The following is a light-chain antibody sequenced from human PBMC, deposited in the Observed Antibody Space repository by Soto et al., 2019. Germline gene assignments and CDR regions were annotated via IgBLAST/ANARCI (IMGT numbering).Light chain of an antibody. V-gene: IGKV3-11*01. J-gene: IGKJ1*01. Sequence: EIVLTQSPATLSLFPGERATLSCRASQNVGSLLAWYQQRSGQAPRLLIYDAGNRATGIPARFSGSGSGTDFTLTISSLEPEDFVVYYCQQRANWPGTFGQGTRVETK. CDR3: QQRANWPGT. CDR1: QNVGSL. CDR2: DAG.